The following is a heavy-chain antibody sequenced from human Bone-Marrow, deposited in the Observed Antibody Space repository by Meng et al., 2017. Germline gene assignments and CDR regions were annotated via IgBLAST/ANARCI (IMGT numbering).Heavy chain of an antibody. V-gene: IGHV4-39*07. Sequence: QRQLQEPGPGLVNPSVTLSLTCTVSGGSISSSSYYWRWIRQPPGKGLEWIGSLYYSGSTYYNPSLKSRVTISVDTSKNQFSLKLSSVTAADTAVYYCARDSYDSSGYLDYWGQGTLVTVSS. CDR2: LYYSGST. CDR1: GGSISSSSYY. J-gene: IGHJ4*02. CDR3: ARDSYDSSGYLDY. D-gene: IGHD3-22*01.